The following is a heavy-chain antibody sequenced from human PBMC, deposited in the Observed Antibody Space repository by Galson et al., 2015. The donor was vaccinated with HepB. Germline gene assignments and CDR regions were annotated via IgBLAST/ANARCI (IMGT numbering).Heavy chain of an antibody. V-gene: IGHV3-21*01. D-gene: IGHD5-18*01. CDR2: IRSGSNSI. J-gene: IGHJ6*02. CDR3: VRVLYSYERGNYYGLDV. Sequence: SLRLSCAASGFAFTSHTFNWVHQAPGRELDWVTSIRSGSNSIDYDDSVKGRSTISRHNAKFSLYLQMNSLRVEDTVVYYCVRVLYSYERGNYYGLDVWGQGTTVTVSS. CDR1: GFAFTSHT.